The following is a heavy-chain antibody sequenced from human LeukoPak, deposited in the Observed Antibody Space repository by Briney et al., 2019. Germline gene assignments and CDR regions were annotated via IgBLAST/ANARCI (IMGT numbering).Heavy chain of an antibody. D-gene: IGHD5-24*01. J-gene: IGHJ3*02. CDR3: ARDYGYAFDI. V-gene: IGHV3-30*03. Sequence: GGSLRLSCAASGFTFSSYGMHWVRQAPAKGLEWVAVISNDGRSIYYADSVKGRFTISRDNAKSSLYLQMNSLRDEDTAVYYCARDYGYAFDIWGRGTMVTVSS. CDR1: GFTFSSYG. CDR2: ISNDGRSI.